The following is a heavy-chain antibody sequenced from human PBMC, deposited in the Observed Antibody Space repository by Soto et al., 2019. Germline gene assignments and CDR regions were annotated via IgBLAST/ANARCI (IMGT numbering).Heavy chain of an antibody. V-gene: IGHV3-9*01. D-gene: IGHD6-13*01. CDR3: AKDSTRIAAAGKYYYYYGMDV. CDR1: GFTFDDYA. J-gene: IGHJ6*02. Sequence: EVQLVESGGGLVQPGRSLRLSCAASGFTFDDYAMHWVRQAPGKGLEWVSGLSWNSGSIGYADSVKGRFTISRDNAKNSLYLQMNSLRAEDTALYYCAKDSTRIAAAGKYYYYYGMDVWGQGTTVTVSS. CDR2: LSWNSGSI.